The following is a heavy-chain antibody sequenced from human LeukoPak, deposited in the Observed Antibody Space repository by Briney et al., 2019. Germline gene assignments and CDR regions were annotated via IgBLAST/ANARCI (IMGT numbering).Heavy chain of an antibody. J-gene: IGHJ4*02. CDR1: GGAISSFY. Sequence: SETLSLTCTVSGGAISSFYWSWIRQPPGKGLEWIGYIYYSGNTNYNPSLKNRVTISVDTSKNQFSLKLSSVTAADTAVYYCARGYSGSYGRFDYWGQGTLATVSS. CDR2: IYYSGNT. CDR3: ARGYSGSYGRFDY. V-gene: IGHV4-59*01. D-gene: IGHD1-26*01.